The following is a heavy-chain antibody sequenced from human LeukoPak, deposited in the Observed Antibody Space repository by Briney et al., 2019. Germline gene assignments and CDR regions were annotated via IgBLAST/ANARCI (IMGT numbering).Heavy chain of an antibody. CDR3: AKDLRGVRGVITFDY. J-gene: IGHJ4*02. CDR1: GFTFSNYN. D-gene: IGHD3-10*01. Sequence: GGSLRLSCAASGFTFSNYNMKWVRQAPGKGLEWVSSISSSTSDISYADSVKGRFTISRDNSKNTLYLQMNSLRAEDTAVYYCAKDLRGVRGVITFDYWGQGTLVTVSS. V-gene: IGHV3-21*04. CDR2: ISSSTSDI.